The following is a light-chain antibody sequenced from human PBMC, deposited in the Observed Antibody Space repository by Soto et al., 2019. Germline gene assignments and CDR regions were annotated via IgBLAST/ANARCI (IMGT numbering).Light chain of an antibody. J-gene: IGKJ5*01. CDR1: QNIGTN. V-gene: IGKV3-11*01. CDR3: QQRSNWPIT. CDR2: DAS. Sequence: EILMTPSPATLSVSPGERAILSCRASQNIGTNLVWYQQKPGQAPRLLIYDASNRATGIPARFSGSGSGTDFTLTISSLEPEDFAVYYCQQRSNWPITFGQGTRREIK.